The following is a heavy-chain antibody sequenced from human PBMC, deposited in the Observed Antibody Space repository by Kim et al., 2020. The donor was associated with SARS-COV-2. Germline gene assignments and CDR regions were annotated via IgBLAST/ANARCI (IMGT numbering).Heavy chain of an antibody. CDR3: ARDPVLDSSGYYSSGFDY. D-gene: IGHD3-22*01. Sequence: ASVKVSCKASGYTFTSYYMHWVRQAPGQGLEWMGIINPSGGSTSYAQKFQGRVTMTRDTSTSTVYMELSSLRSEDTAVYYCARDPVLDSSGYYSSGFDYWGQGTLVTVSS. V-gene: IGHV1-46*01. CDR2: INPSGGST. J-gene: IGHJ4*02. CDR1: GYTFTSYY.